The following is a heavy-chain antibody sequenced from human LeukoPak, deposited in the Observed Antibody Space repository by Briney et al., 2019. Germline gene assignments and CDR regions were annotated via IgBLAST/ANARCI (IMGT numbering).Heavy chain of an antibody. Sequence: GGSLRLSCAASGLTFSTYWMHWVRQAPGKGLAWVARINPDGSIRTYANSVQGRVTISRDTAKDTPFLQMNSLRAEDTAVYYCAREARVGGALQYWGQGTPVTVSS. CDR2: INPDGSIR. J-gene: IGHJ4*02. CDR3: AREARVGGALQY. V-gene: IGHV3-74*03. D-gene: IGHD1-26*01. CDR1: GLTFSTYW.